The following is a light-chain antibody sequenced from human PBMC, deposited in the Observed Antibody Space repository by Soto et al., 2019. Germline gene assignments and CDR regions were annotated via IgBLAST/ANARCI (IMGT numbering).Light chain of an antibody. CDR2: YDS. V-gene: IGLV3-21*04. CDR1: NIGSKS. CDR3: QVWDSSSDVV. Sequence: SYELTQPPSVSVAPGKTARITCGGNNIGSKSVHWYQQKPGQAPVLVIYYDSDRPSGIPERFSGSNSGNTATLTISRVEAGDEADYNCQVWDSSSDVVFAGGTQLTVL. J-gene: IGLJ2*01.